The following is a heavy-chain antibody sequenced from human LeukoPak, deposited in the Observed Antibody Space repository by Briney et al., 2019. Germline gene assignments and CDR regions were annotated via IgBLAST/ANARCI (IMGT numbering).Heavy chain of an antibody. J-gene: IGHJ4*02. V-gene: IGHV1-2*02. CDR1: GYTFTGYY. D-gene: IGHD3-3*01. Sequence: ASVKVSCKASGYTFTGYYMHWVRQAPGQGLEWMGWINPNSGGTNYAQKFQGRVTMTRDTSISTAYMELSRLGSDDTAVYYCARGQGITIFGVVTPQLDYWGQGTLVTVSS. CDR3: ARGQGITIFGVVTPQLDY. CDR2: INPNSGGT.